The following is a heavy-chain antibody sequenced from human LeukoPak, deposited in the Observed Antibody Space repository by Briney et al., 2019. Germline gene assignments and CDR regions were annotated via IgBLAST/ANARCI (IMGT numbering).Heavy chain of an antibody. CDR2: IYYSGST. CDR1: GGSISSYY. Sequence: KPSGTLSLTCTVSGGSISSYYWSWIRQPPGKGPEWIGYIYYSGSTNYNPSLKSRVTISVDTSKNQFSLKLSSVTAADTAVYYCARDLGDGYNSGDAFDIWGQGTMVTVSS. CDR3: ARDLGDGYNSGDAFDI. J-gene: IGHJ3*02. D-gene: IGHD5-24*01. V-gene: IGHV4-59*01.